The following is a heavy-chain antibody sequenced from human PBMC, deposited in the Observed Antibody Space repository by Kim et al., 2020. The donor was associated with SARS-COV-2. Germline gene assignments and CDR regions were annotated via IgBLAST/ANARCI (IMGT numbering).Heavy chain of an antibody. CDR1: GGSISSGGYY. D-gene: IGHD5-12*01. J-gene: IGHJ4*02. CDR2: IYYSGST. V-gene: IGHV4-31*03. CDR3: AREFRGYSGYGHGGYYFDY. Sequence: SETLSLTCTVSGGSISSGGYYWSWIRQHPGKGLEWIGYIYYSGSTYYNPSLKSRVTISVDTSKNQFSLKLSSVTAADTAVYYCAREFRGYSGYGHGGYYFDYWGQGTLVTVSS.